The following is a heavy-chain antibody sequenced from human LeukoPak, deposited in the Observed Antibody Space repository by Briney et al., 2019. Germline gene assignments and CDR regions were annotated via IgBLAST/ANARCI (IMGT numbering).Heavy chain of an antibody. J-gene: IGHJ2*01. V-gene: IGHV4-4*07. Sequence: SETLSLTCTVSGGSISSYYWSWIRQPAGKGLEWIGRIYTSGRTNYNPSLKSRVTMSVDTSKNQFSLNLSSVTASDTAVYYCARAVKWLVPHCYFDLWGRGTLVTVSS. CDR3: ARAVKWLVPHCYFDL. CDR1: GGSISSYY. CDR2: IYTSGRT. D-gene: IGHD6-19*01.